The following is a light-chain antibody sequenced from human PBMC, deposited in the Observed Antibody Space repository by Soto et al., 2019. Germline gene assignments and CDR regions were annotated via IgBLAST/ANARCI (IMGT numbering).Light chain of an antibody. CDR3: SSYAGGVHRWV. Sequence: QSALTQPPSASGSPGQSVTIACTGTTSDVAAYDFVSWYQQYPGKAPKLLIYEVNKRPSGVPDRFSGSKSGKTASLTVSALQADDEADYYCSSYAGGVHRWVFGGGTKLTVL. CDR1: TSDVAAYDF. J-gene: IGLJ3*02. CDR2: EVN. V-gene: IGLV2-8*01.